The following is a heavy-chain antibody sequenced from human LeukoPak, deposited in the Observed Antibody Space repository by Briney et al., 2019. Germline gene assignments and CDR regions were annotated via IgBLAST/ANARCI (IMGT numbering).Heavy chain of an antibody. CDR2: ISSSGDTM. D-gene: IGHD3-10*01. CDR1: GFSFSSYG. CDR3: AKGRYYFGSGGSPEFYFDY. V-gene: IGHV3-48*01. Sequence: GGSLRLSCVGSGFSFSSYGMNWVRQAPGKGLEWVSYISSSGDTMYYADSVQGRFTISRDNSQKTLYLQMISLRAEDTAVYYCAKGRYYFGSGGSPEFYFDYWGQGTLVTVSS. J-gene: IGHJ4*02.